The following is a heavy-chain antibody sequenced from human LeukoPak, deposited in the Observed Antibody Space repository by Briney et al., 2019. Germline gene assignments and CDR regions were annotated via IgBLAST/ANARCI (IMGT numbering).Heavy chain of an antibody. CDR1: GFTFSSYG. Sequence: SGGSPRLSCAASGFTFSSYGMHWVRQAPGKGLKWVAVISYDGSNKYYADSVKGRFTISRDNSKNTLYLQMNSLRAEDTAVYYCAKIPLWFGEQEVDYWGQGTLVTVSS. J-gene: IGHJ4*02. D-gene: IGHD3-10*01. CDR3: AKIPLWFGEQEVDY. CDR2: ISYDGSNK. V-gene: IGHV3-30*18.